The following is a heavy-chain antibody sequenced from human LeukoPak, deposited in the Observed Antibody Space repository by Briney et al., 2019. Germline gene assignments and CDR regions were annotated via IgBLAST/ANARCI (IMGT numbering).Heavy chain of an antibody. CDR1: GFTFTSYS. CDR3: ARDLGYDSSLMGFDY. J-gene: IGHJ4*02. D-gene: IGHD3-22*01. CDR2: ISSSGSYI. Sequence: PGGSLRLSCAASGFTFTSYSMNWVRQAPGKGLEWVSSISSSGSYIYYADSVKGRFTISRDNAKNSLYLQMNSLRAEDTAVYYCARDLGYDSSLMGFDYWGQGTLVTVSS. V-gene: IGHV3-21*01.